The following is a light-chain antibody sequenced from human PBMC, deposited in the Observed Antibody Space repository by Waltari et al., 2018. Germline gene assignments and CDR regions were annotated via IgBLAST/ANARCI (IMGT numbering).Light chain of an antibody. Sequence: IVMTQSPDSLPVSLGERLTSNCKSRQSVLSSSNNRNYLAWYQQKPGQPPKLLIYWASTRKSGVPDRFSGSGSASDFTLTISNLQAEDVAVYFCQQYYVAPPTLGQGTRLEIK. V-gene: IGKV4-1*01. CDR2: WAS. J-gene: IGKJ5*01. CDR3: QQYYVAPPT. CDR1: QSVLSSSNNRNY.